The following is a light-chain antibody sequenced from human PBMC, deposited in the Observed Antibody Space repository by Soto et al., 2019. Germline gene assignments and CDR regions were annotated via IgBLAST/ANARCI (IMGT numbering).Light chain of an antibody. J-gene: IGKJ1*01. Sequence: DIQMTQSPSTLSASVGDRVTITCRASQSISSWLAWYQQKPGKAPKLLIYDASSLESGVPSRFSGSGSGTEFTLTISSLQPDDFATYYCQQYNSFVVFGQGTKVEIK. V-gene: IGKV1-5*01. CDR3: QQYNSFVV. CDR1: QSISSW. CDR2: DAS.